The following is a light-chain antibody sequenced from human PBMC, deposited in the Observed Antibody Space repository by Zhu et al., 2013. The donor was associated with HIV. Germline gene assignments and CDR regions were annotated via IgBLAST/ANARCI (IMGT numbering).Light chain of an antibody. V-gene: IGLV1-47*01. CDR1: SSNIGSNY. J-gene: IGLJ2*01. Sequence: QSVLTQPPSVSGAPGQRVTISCTGSSSNIGSNYVYWYQQLPGTTPKLLMYRNIHRPSGVPDRFSGSKSGTSASLAISGLRSEDEADYYCAAWDDSQSGVVFGGGTRLTVL. CDR2: RNI. CDR3: AAWDDSQSGVV.